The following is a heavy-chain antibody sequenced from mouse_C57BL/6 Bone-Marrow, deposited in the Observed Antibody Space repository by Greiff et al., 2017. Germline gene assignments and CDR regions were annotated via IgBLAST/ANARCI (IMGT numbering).Heavy chain of an antibody. V-gene: IGHV14-3*01. CDR3: ARAPYCCGSSDLAMGD. J-gene: IGHJ4*01. CDR1: GFNIKNTY. Sequence: VQLKESVAELVRPGASVKLSCTASGFNIKNTYMHWVKQRPEQGLEWIGRIDPANGNTKYAPKFQGKATLTADTSSNTAYLQLSSLTSEDTAIYYGARAPYCCGSSDLAMGDWGQEASVTVSS. D-gene: IGHD1-1*01. CDR2: IDPANGNT.